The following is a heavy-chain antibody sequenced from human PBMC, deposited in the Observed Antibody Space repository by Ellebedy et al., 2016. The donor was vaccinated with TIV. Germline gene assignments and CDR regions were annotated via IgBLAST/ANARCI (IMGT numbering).Heavy chain of an antibody. J-gene: IGHJ4*02. CDR1: GFTFNDYG. Sequence: GGSLRLSCAASGFTFNDYGMHWVRLAPGKGLEWVSGISWNSGAADYLDSVKGRFTISRDNSKNTLSLQMSSLRGEDTAVYYCARGPSHDDILTGTYWGQGALVTVSS. D-gene: IGHD3-9*01. CDR3: ARGPSHDDILTGTY. V-gene: IGHV3-9*01. CDR2: ISWNSGAA.